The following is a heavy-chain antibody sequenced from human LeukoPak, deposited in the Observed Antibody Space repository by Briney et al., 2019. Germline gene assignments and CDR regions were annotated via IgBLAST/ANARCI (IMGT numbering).Heavy chain of an antibody. V-gene: IGHV3-23*01. D-gene: IGHD3-22*01. Sequence: GGSLRLSCAASGFTFSSYAMSWVRQAPGKGLEWVSTISGSGGGTYYADSVKGRFTISRDNSKNTLYLQMNSLRADDTAVHYCAKPPTCYYDSWESWGRGTLVTVSS. CDR3: AKPPTCYYDSWES. CDR1: GFTFSSYA. J-gene: IGHJ5*02. CDR2: ISGSGGGT.